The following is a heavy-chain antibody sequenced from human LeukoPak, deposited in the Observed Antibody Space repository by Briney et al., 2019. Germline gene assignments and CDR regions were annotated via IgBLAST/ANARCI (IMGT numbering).Heavy chain of an antibody. D-gene: IGHD3-22*01. J-gene: IGHJ1*01. CDR3: AREDDYDSSGYYYEPSEYFQH. CDR1: GGSISSYY. V-gene: IGHV4-59*01. CDR2: IYYSRST. Sequence: SETLSLTCTVSGGSISSYYWSWIRQPAGKGLEWIGYIYYSRSTNYNPSLKSGVTISVDTSKNQFSLKLSSVTAADTAVYYCAREDDYDSSGYYYEPSEYFQHWGQGTLVTVSS.